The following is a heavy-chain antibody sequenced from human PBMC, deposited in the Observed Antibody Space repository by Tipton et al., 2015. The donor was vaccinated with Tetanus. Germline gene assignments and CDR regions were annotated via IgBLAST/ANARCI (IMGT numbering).Heavy chain of an antibody. CDR2: ISGPGSTI. CDR1: GFSFEDYY. D-gene: IGHD1-26*01. V-gene: IGHV3-11*04. Sequence: SLRLSCAASGFSFEDYYMSWIRQAPGKGLEWVSFISGPGSTIYYADSVKGRFTISRDNANNSLYLQMKSLRAEDTAIYFCARDCATCLGRALDIWGQGIMVTVSS. J-gene: IGHJ3*02. CDR3: ARDCATCLGRALDI.